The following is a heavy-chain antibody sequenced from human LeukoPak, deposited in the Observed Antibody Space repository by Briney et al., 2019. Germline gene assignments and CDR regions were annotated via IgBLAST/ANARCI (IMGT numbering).Heavy chain of an antibody. CDR2: AGST. V-gene: IGHV3-23*01. D-gene: IGHD3-10*01. CDR3: AKGSYYGSGSYYAEYYFDY. Sequence: AGSTYYADSVKGRFTISKDNSKNTLYLQMNSLRAEDTAVYYCAKGSYYGSGSYYAEYYFDYWGQGTLVTVSS. J-gene: IGHJ4*02.